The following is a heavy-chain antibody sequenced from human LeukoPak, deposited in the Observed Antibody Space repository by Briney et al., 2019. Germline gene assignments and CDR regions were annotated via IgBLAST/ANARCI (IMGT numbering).Heavy chain of an antibody. Sequence: LGGSLRLSCAASGFTFSSYGMYWVRQTPGKGLEWVAFIRYDGSNQYYADSVKGRFTISRDNSKNTLSLQMNSLKTEDTAVYYCAKDMGYNSGWTRIDYWGQGTLVTVSS. CDR3: AKDMGYNSGWTRIDY. J-gene: IGHJ4*02. CDR2: IRYDGSNQ. D-gene: IGHD6-19*01. CDR1: GFTFSSYG. V-gene: IGHV3-30*02.